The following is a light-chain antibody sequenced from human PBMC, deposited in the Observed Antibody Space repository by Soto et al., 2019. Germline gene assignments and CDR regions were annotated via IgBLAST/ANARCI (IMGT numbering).Light chain of an antibody. CDR3: QQRRSWPPTIT. J-gene: IGKJ5*01. CDR2: DAS. V-gene: IGKV3-11*01. CDR1: QSVSTY. Sequence: EIVLTQSPATLSLSPGARATLSCRASQSVSTYLAWYQQRPGQAPRLLIYDASYRATDTPPRFSGSGSGTDFTINISSLEPEDFAVYYCQQRRSWPPTITFGQGTRLEIK.